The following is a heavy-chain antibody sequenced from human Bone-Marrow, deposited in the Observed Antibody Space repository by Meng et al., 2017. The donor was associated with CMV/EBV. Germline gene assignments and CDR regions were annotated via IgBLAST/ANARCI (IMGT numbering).Heavy chain of an antibody. J-gene: IGHJ5*02. CDR1: GFTFSSYE. CDR2: ISSSGSTI. D-gene: IGHD5-12*01. CDR3: ARDRRGYSGYDVFDP. Sequence: GESLKISCAASGFTFSSYEMNWVRQAPGKGLEWVSYISSSGSTIYYADAVKGRFTISRDNAKNSLYLQMNSLRAEDTAVYYCARDRRGYSGYDVFDPWGQGTLVTVSS. V-gene: IGHV3-48*03.